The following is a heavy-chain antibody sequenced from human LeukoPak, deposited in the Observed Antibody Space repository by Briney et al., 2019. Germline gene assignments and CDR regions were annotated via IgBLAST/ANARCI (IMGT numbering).Heavy chain of an antibody. CDR3: AREEPYYYDSSGYLHS. CDR2: IKQDGSEK. J-gene: IGHJ1*01. D-gene: IGHD3-22*01. CDR1: GFTFSSYW. V-gene: IGHV3-7*01. Sequence: GGSPRLSCAASGFTFSSYWMSWVCQAPGKGLEWVANIKQDGSEKYYVDSVKGRFTISRDNAKNSLYLQMNSLRAEDTAVYYCAREEPYYYDSSGYLHSWGQGTLVTVSS.